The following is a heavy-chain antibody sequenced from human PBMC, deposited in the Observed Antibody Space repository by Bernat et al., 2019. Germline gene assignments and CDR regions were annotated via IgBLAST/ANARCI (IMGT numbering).Heavy chain of an antibody. J-gene: IGHJ4*02. V-gene: IGHV3-33*01. CDR3: ASAHYYDGGGYGLDC. Sequence: QEQLVESGGGVVQPGRSLRLSCAASGFTFSSYGMHWVRQAPGKGLEWVAVIWYDGSNKYYADYMKGRFTISRDNSKNTLYLQMDSLRVEDTAVYYCASAHYYDGGGYGLDCWGQGTLVTVSS. D-gene: IGHD3-22*01. CDR1: GFTFSSYG. CDR2: IWYDGSNK.